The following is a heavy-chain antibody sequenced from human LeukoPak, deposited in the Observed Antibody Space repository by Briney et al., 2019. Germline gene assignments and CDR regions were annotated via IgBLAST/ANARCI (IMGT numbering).Heavy chain of an antibody. CDR2: IYYSGST. CDR1: GGSISSSSYY. D-gene: IGHD3-9*01. J-gene: IGHJ4*02. Sequence: SETLSLTCTVSGGSISSSSYYWGWIRQPPGKGLEWIGSIYYSGSTYYNPSLKSRVTISVDTSKNQFSLKLSSVTAADTAVYYCARELLRSGWLLQDYWGQGTLVTVSS. CDR3: ARELLRSGWLLQDY. V-gene: IGHV4-39*07.